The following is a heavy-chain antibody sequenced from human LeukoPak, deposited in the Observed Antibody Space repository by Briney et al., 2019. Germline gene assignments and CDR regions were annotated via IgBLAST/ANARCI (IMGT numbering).Heavy chain of an antibody. Sequence: GGSLRLSCAASGFTFSNYWMGWVRQAPGKRPEWVANMNIDGSEKYYADSVKGRFSISRDNARNSVYLQMASLRVEDTAVYYCARAWQWQVGWGQGTLVTVSS. CDR1: GFTFSNYW. V-gene: IGHV3-7*01. J-gene: IGHJ4*02. D-gene: IGHD6-19*01. CDR2: MNIDGSEK. CDR3: ARAWQWQVG.